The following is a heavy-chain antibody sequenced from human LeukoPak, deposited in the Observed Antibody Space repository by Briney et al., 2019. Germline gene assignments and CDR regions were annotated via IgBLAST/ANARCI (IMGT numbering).Heavy chain of an antibody. V-gene: IGHV4-39*01. CDR2: IYYSGST. CDR1: GDSISGDYY. Sequence: SQTLSLTCTVSGDSISGDYYWGWIRQSPGKGLEWIGTIYYSGSTNYNPSLKSRVTISVDTSENQFSLRLSSVTATDTAVYYCVRRGQRLNPGLYYFDYWGQGTLVTVSS. CDR3: VRRGQRLNPGLYYFDY. D-gene: IGHD6-25*01. J-gene: IGHJ4*02.